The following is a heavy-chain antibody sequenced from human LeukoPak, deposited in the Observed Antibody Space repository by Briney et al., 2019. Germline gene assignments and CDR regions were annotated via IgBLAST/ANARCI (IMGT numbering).Heavy chain of an antibody. CDR1: GGSISSNY. V-gene: IGHV4-4*09. CDR2: IYTNGST. Sequence: SETLSLTCTVSGGSISSNYWSWIRQPPGKGLEWIGYIYTNGSTNYNPSLKSRVTTSVDTSKDQFSLKLRSVTAADTAVYYCATSRTYYDSSGVFDYWGQGTLVTVSS. CDR3: ATSRTYYDSSGVFDY. D-gene: IGHD3-22*01. J-gene: IGHJ4*02.